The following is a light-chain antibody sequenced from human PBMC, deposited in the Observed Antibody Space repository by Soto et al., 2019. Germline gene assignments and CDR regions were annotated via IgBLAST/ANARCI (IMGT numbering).Light chain of an antibody. CDR3: QQYNSYSG. CDR2: DAS. CDR1: QSISSW. V-gene: IGKV1-5*01. Sequence: DIQMTQSPSTLSASVGGRVTITCRASQSISSWLAWYQQKPGKAPKLLIYDASSLESGVPSRFSGSGSGTEFTLTISSLQPDDFATYYCQQYNSYSGFGQGTKVEIK. J-gene: IGKJ1*01.